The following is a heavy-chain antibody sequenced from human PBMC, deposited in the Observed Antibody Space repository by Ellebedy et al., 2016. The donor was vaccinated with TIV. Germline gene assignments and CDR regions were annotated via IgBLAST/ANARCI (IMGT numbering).Heavy chain of an antibody. D-gene: IGHD3/OR15-3a*01. CDR1: GFTFSNYA. J-gene: IGHJ5*01. Sequence: PGGSLRLSCTASGFTFSNYAMNWVRQAPGKGLEWVSVIYSGGGISYLESVRGRFTISRDNPKNTVYLQMNSLRAEDTAVYYCAREDWGAYDPWGQGTLVTVSS. CDR3: AREDWGAYDP. CDR2: IYSGGGI. V-gene: IGHV3-53*01.